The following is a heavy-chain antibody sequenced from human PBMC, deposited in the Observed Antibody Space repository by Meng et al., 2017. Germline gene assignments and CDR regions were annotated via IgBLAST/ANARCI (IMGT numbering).Heavy chain of an antibody. CDR3: AREKYYYDSSGLEDY. V-gene: IGHV1-46*01. CDR1: GYTFTSYY. J-gene: IGHJ4*02. D-gene: IGHD3-22*01. Sequence: GEVGQSGGEVKEPGASVNVFCKASGYTFTSYYMHWVRQAPGQGLEWMGIINPSGGSTSYAQKFQGRVTMTRDTSTSTVYMELSSLRSEDTAVYYCAREKYYYDSSGLEDYWGQGTLVTVSS. CDR2: INPSGGST.